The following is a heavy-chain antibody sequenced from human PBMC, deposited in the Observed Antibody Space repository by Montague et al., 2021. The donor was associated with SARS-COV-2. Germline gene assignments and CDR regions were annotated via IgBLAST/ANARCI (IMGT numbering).Heavy chain of an antibody. V-gene: IGHV3-48*03. Sequence: SLILSCAASGFNFGVYEMNWFRQTPGKGLEWVSYINGGSSVMYYADSVMGRFTISRDNAESSLYLQMNSLRAEDTAVYYCAPAVPVADDSWGQGTLVTVSS. J-gene: IGHJ5*02. CDR2: INGGSSVM. CDR1: GFNFGVYE. D-gene: IGHD2-2*01. CDR3: APAVPVADDS.